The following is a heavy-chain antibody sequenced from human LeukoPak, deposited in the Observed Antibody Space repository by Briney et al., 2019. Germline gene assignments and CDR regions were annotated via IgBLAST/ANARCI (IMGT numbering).Heavy chain of an antibody. D-gene: IGHD3-10*01. CDR2: ISYDGSNK. V-gene: IGHV3-30*18. Sequence: PGRSLRLSCAASGFTFSSYGMHWVRQAPGKGLEWVAVISYDGSNKYYADSVKGRFTISRDNSKNTLYLQMNSLRAEDTAVYYCAKNGWFGELSQRLDYWGQGTLVIVSS. CDR3: AKNGWFGELSQRLDY. CDR1: GFTFSSYG. J-gene: IGHJ4*02.